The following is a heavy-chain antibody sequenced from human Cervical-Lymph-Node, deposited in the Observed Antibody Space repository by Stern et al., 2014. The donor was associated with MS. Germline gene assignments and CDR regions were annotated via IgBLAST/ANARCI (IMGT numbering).Heavy chain of an antibody. CDR1: GGTFDSSYA. D-gene: IGHD2-15*01. V-gene: IGHV1-69*09. CDR3: ARGVVSNRAAATLHNLFDP. Sequence: VQLLQSGAEVKKPGSSVNVSCKASGGTFDSSYAITWMRQAPGQGLEWMGRIIPILGLPNYAQKFQGRVTITADTSTSTAYMELSSLRSEDTAVYYCARGVVSNRAAATLHNLFDPWGRGTLVTVSS. J-gene: IGHJ5*02. CDR2: IIPILGLP.